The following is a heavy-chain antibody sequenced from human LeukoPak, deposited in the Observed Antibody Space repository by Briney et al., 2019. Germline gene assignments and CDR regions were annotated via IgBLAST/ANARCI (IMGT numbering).Heavy chain of an antibody. V-gene: IGHV3-53*04. CDR2: IYSGGST. Sequence: GGSLRLSCAASGFTVSSNYMSWVRQAPGRGLEWVSVIYSGGSTYYADSVKGRFTISRHNSKNTLYLQMNSLRAEDTAVYYCASGPYSSSWNYFDYWGQGTLVTVSS. D-gene: IGHD6-13*01. CDR3: ASGPYSSSWNYFDY. CDR1: GFTVSSNY. J-gene: IGHJ4*02.